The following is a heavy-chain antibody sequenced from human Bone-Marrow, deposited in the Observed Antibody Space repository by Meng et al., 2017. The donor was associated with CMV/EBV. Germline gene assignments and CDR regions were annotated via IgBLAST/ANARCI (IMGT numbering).Heavy chain of an antibody. D-gene: IGHD3-3*01. CDR1: GFTFTAYE. CDR3: ARELFGVTTH. CDR2: ISSSTLSI. V-gene: IGHV3-48*03. J-gene: IGHJ4*02. Sequence: GGSLRLSCVASGFTFTAYEMNWVRQAPGKGLEWISYISSSTLSIKYADSVKGRFTISRDNAKNSLYLQMNSLRAEDTAVYYFARELFGVTTHLGQGTQVTVSS.